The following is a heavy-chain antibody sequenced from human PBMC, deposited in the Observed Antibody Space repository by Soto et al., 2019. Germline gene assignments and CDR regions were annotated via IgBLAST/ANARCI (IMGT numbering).Heavy chain of an antibody. CDR3: AREQRITMVRGSYYYGMDV. Sequence: VQLVESGGGVVQPGRSLRLSCAASGFTFSSYGMHWVRQAPGKGLEWVAVIWYDGSNKYYADSVKGRFTISRDNSKNTLYLQMNSLRAEDTAVYYCAREQRITMVRGSYYYGMDVWGQGTTVTVSS. J-gene: IGHJ6*02. CDR2: IWYDGSNK. D-gene: IGHD3-10*01. CDR1: GFTFSSYG. V-gene: IGHV3-33*01.